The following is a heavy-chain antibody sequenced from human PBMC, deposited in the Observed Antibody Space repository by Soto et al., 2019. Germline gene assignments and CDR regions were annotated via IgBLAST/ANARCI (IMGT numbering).Heavy chain of an antibody. D-gene: IGHD2-15*01. CDR3: ARESEDLTSNFDY. Sequence: SGGSLRLSCAASGFAFSGDYMTWVRQAPGKGLEWVSSISSTTNYIYYGDSMKGRFTISRDNAKNSLYLEMNSLRAEDTAVYYCARESEDLTSNFDYWGQGTLVTVSS. J-gene: IGHJ4*02. CDR1: GFAFSGDY. CDR2: ISSTTNYI. V-gene: IGHV3-21*06.